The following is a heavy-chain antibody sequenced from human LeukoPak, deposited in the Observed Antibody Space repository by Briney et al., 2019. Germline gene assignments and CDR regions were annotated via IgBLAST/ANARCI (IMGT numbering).Heavy chain of an antibody. V-gene: IGHV3-23*01. CDR1: GFTFSSYA. CDR3: AKDLSGFFEVGFDY. CDR2: ISGSGGST. J-gene: IGHJ4*02. Sequence: GGSLRLSCAPSGFTFSSYAMRWVRQAPGKGLAWVSAISGSGGSTYYADSVKGRFTISRDNSKNTLYLQMNSLRAEDTAVYYCAKDLSGFFEVGFDYWGQGTLVTVSS. D-gene: IGHD3-3*01.